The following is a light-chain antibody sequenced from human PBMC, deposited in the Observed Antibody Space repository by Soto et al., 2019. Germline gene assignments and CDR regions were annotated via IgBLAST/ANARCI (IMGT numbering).Light chain of an antibody. J-gene: IGKJ4*01. Sequence: EIVLTQSPGTLSLSPGERATLSCRASQGVTSSYFAWYQQKPGQPPRLLIYGASIKATGIPDRFSGSGSGTDFTLTISRLEPEDFAVYYCQQYDSSPLTFGEGTKVEIK. CDR2: GAS. V-gene: IGKV3-20*01. CDR1: QGVTSSY. CDR3: QQYDSSPLT.